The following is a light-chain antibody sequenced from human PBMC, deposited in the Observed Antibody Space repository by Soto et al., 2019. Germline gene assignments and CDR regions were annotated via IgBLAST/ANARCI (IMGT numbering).Light chain of an antibody. CDR2: GNS. J-gene: IGLJ2*01. CDR1: GSNIGAGYD. Sequence: QAVVTQPPSVSGAPGQRVTISCTGSGSNIGAGYDVHWYQQLPGTAPKLLISGNSNRTPGVPDRFSGSKSGTSASLASTGLQAEDEADYYCQSYDSSLSAHVVFGGGTKLTVL. V-gene: IGLV1-40*01. CDR3: QSYDSSLSAHVV.